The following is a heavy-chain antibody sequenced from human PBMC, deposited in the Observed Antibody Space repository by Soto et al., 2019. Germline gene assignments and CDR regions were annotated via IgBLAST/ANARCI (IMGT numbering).Heavy chain of an antibody. D-gene: IGHD2-15*01. CDR2: ISAYNGNT. CDR1: GYTFTSYV. V-gene: IGHV1-18*01. CDR3: VVAAQPYYFDY. J-gene: IGHJ4*02. Sequence: QVQLVQSGAEVKKPGASVKVSCKASGYTFTSYVISWVRQAPGQGLEWMGGISAYNGNTKYAQKLQGRATMTTDTSRSTAYMELRSLRSDDTAVYYCVVAAQPYYFDYWGQGTLVTVSS.